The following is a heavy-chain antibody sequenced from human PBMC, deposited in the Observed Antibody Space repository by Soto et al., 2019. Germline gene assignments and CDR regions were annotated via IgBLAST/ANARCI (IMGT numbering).Heavy chain of an antibody. CDR1: GGSISSGGYY. Sequence: SETLSLTCNISGGSISSGGYYWSWIRQHPRKGLEWIGYIYYSGSTYYNPSLKSRVTISVDTSKNQFSLKLSSVTAADTAVYYCARRGDGYKYYFDYWGQGTLVTVSS. V-gene: IGHV4-31*03. CDR2: IYYSGST. D-gene: IGHD5-12*01. CDR3: ARRGDGYKYYFDY. J-gene: IGHJ4*02.